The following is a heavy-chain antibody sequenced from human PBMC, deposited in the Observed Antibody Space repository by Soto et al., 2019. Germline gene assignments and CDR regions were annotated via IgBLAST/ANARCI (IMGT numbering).Heavy chain of an antibody. Sequence: QLQLRESGPGLVKPSETLSLTCTVSGGSISSSSYYWGWIRQPPGKGLEWIGSIYYSGSTYYNPSLKSRVTISVDTSKNQFSLKLSSVTAADTAVYYCARHAEDGSGPFFDYWGQGTLVTVSS. V-gene: IGHV4-39*01. CDR3: ARHAEDGSGPFFDY. J-gene: IGHJ4*02. CDR1: GGSISSSSYY. D-gene: IGHD3-10*01. CDR2: IYYSGST.